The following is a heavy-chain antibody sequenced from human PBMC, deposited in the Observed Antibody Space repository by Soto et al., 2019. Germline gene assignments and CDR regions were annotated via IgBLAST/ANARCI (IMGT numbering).Heavy chain of an antibody. Sequence: ESLTISCTCSGYSFTRYWISWVRQMPGKGLEWMGRIDPSDSYTNYSPSFQGHVTISADKSISTAYLQWSSLKASDTAMYYCASGGSSYDSSGYYYFLGWGQGTLVTVSS. CDR3: ASGGSSYDSSGYYYFLG. J-gene: IGHJ4*02. D-gene: IGHD3-22*01. CDR2: IDPSDSYT. CDR1: GYSFTRYW. V-gene: IGHV5-10-1*01.